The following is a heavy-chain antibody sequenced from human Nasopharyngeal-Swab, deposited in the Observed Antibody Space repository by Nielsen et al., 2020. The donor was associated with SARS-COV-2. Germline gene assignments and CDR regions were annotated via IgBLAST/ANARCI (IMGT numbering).Heavy chain of an antibody. CDR2: IVVGSGNT. CDR1: GFTFTSSA. CDR3: ARDMARYCSSTSCYAPGAYYYYGMDV. J-gene: IGHJ6*02. V-gene: IGHV1-58*01. Sequence: SVKVSCKASGFTFTSSAVQWVRQARGQRLEWIGWIVVGSGNTNYAQKFQERVTMTRDTSISTAYMELSRLRSDDTAVYYCARDMARYCSSTSCYAPGAYYYYGMDVWGQGTTVTVSS. D-gene: IGHD2-2*01.